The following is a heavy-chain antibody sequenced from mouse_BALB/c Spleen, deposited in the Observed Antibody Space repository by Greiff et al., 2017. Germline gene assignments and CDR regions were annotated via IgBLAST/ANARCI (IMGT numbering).Heavy chain of an antibody. CDR2: ISSGSSTI. J-gene: IGHJ2*01. Sequence: EVKVVESGGGLVQPGGSRKLSCAASGFTFSSFGMHWVRQAPEKGLEWVAYISSGSSTIYYADTVKGRFTISRDNPKNTLFLQMTSLRSEDTAMYYCARSGVATDYFVYWGQGTTLTVSS. CDR3: ARSGVATDYFVY. CDR1: GFTFSSFG. V-gene: IGHV5-17*02. D-gene: IGHD1-1*02.